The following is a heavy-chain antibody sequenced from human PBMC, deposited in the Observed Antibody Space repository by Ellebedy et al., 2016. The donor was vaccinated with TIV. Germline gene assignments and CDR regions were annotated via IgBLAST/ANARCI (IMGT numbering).Heavy chain of an antibody. CDR2: LYHTGST. J-gene: IGHJ4*02. D-gene: IGHD6-19*01. Sequence: MPSETLSLTCTVSGGSISTSSWSWIRQPPGKGLEWIGRLYHTGSTNYSPSLKSRVTMSVDVSKSQFSLKLGSVIAADTAIYYWARGASGWYFDNWGQGTLVTVSS. CDR1: GGSISTSS. V-gene: IGHV4-4*07. CDR3: ARGASGWYFDN.